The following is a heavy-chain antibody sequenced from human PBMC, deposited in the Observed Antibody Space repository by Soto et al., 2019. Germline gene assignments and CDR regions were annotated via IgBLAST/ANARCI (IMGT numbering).Heavy chain of an antibody. CDR2: IYYSGST. V-gene: IGHV4-39*01. J-gene: IGHJ5*02. D-gene: IGHD6-6*01. Sequence: SETLSLTCTVSGGSISSSSYYWGWIRQPPGKGLEWIGSIYYSGSTYYNPSLKSRVTISVDTSKDQFSLKLSSVTAADTAVYYCARTKYSYSSSSRGNWFDPWGQGTLVTVSS. CDR1: GGSISSSSYY. CDR3: ARTKYSYSSSSRGNWFDP.